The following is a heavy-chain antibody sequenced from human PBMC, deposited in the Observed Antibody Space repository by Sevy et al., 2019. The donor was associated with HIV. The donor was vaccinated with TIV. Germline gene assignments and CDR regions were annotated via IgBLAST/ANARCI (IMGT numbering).Heavy chain of an antibody. J-gene: IGHJ6*02. Sequence: GGSLRLSCAASGFTFSSAWMSWVRLAPGKGLEWVGRIKSKTEGGTIDYAAPVKGRFTTSREDSKNTLYLQMNSLKTEDPAVYYCITDPGYRGYDEEVINYYYYGMDVWGQGTTVTVSS. CDR1: GFTFSSAW. V-gene: IGHV3-15*01. CDR2: IKSKTEGGTI. D-gene: IGHD5-12*01. CDR3: ITDPGYRGYDEEVINYYYYGMDV.